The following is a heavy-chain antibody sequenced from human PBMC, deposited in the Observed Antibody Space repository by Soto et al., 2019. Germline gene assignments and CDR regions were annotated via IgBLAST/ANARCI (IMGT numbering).Heavy chain of an antibody. V-gene: IGHV3-23*01. CDR3: AKGKGVGATPDGANC. CDR2: VRSDGDTT. CDR1: GFIFGNFG. Sequence: EVQGLESGGGLVQPGGSLRLSCAASGFIFGNFGMNWFRQAPGKGLEWVSGVRSDGDTTYNAESVEGRFTVFRDTSRNTVYLQMNNLRAEDTAIYYCAKGKGVGATPDGANCWGQGTLVTVSS. J-gene: IGHJ4*02. D-gene: IGHD1-26*01.